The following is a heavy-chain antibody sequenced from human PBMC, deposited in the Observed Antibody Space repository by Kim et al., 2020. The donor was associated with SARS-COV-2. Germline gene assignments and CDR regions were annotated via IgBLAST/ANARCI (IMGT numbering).Heavy chain of an antibody. J-gene: IGHJ4*02. V-gene: IGHV5-51*01. CDR1: GYSFSSYW. D-gene: IGHD1-1*01. CDR3: ARRRGWNTGSSFDY. Sequence: GESLKISCRSSGYSFSSYWIGWVLQMPGKGLEWMGIIYPGDSDTRYSPSFQGQVTISADKSISTAYLQWSSLKASDTAMYYCARRRGWNTGSSFDYWGQGTLVTVSS. CDR2: IYPGDSDT.